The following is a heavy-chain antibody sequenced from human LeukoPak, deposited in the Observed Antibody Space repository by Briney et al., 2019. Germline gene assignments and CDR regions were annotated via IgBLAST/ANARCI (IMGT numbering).Heavy chain of an antibody. V-gene: IGHV4-31*03. CDR1: GASISSGGYY. D-gene: IGHD3-22*01. J-gene: IGHJ3*02. Sequence: SQTLSLTCTVSGASISSGGYYWSWIRQHPGKGLEWIGYIFYSGSTYYNPSLKSRVTISVDTSKNQFSLKLSSVTAADTAVYYCARPTDSSGYYDAFDIWGQGTMVTVSS. CDR2: IFYSGST. CDR3: ARPTDSSGYYDAFDI.